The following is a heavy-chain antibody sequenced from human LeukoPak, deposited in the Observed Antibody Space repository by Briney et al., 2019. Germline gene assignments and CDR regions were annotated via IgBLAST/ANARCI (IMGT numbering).Heavy chain of an antibody. CDR2: ISYDGSNK. V-gene: IGHV3-30-3*01. CDR1: GFTFSSYA. J-gene: IGHJ4*02. D-gene: IGHD4-11*01. CDR3: AREDHSNYNY. Sequence: GGSLRLSCAASGFTFSSYAMHWVRQAPGKGLEWVAVISYDGSNKYYADSVKGRFSISRDNAKNSLYLQMNSLRAEDTAVYYCAREDHSNYNYWGQGTLVTVSS.